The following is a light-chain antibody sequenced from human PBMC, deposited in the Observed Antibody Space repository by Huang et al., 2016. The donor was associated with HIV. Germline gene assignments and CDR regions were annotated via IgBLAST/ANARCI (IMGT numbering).Light chain of an antibody. CDR1: QIVSSN. CDR2: AAS. CDR3: QQYNDFRST. V-gene: IGKV3-15*01. Sequence: ETVMTQSPVTLSVSPGDRASLSCRSSQIVSSNLAWYQQKPGQAPRLLIYAASTRATEFTLTISTLHSEDSAVYYCQQYNDFRSTFGPGTRVEIK. J-gene: IGKJ3*01.